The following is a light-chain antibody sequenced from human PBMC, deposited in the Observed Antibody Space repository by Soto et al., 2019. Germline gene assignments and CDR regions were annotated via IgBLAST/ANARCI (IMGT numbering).Light chain of an antibody. CDR1: SSDVGDYNY. V-gene: IGLV2-14*01. J-gene: IGLJ1*01. CDR3: SSYTSSSTYV. CDR2: DVS. Sequence: QSALTQPASVSGSPGQSITISCTGTSSDVGDYNYVSWYQQHPSKAPKLMIYDVSNRPSGVSNRFSGSKSGNTASLTISGLQAEDEADYYCSSYTSSSTYVFGTGTKLTVL.